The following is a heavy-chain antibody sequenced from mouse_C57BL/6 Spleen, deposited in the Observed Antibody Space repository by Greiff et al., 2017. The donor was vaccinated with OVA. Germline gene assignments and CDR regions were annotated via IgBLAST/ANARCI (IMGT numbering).Heavy chain of an antibody. CDR1: GYSITSGYD. V-gene: IGHV3-1*01. CDR2: ISYSGST. CDR3: ARENYGSFAY. D-gene: IGHD1-2*01. J-gene: IGHJ3*01. Sequence: EVQLMESGPGMVKPSQSLSLTCTVTGYSITSGYDWHWIRHFPGNKLEWMGYISYSGSTNYNPSLKSRISITHDTSKNHFFLKLNSVTTEDTATYYCARENYGSFAYWGQGTLVTVSA.